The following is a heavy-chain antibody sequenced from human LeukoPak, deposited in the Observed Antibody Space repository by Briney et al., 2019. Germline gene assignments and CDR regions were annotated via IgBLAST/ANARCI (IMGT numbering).Heavy chain of an antibody. V-gene: IGHV4-59*01. J-gene: IGHJ6*02. CDR1: GGSISSYY. Sequence: SETLSLTCTVSGGSISSYYWSWIRQPPGKGLEWIGYIYYSGSTNYNPSLKSRVTISVDTSKNQFSLKLSSVTAADTAVYYCARAVVVPAAPAKSYYYYGMDAWGQGTTVTVPS. D-gene: IGHD2-2*01. CDR3: ARAVVVPAAPAKSYYYYGMDA. CDR2: IYYSGST.